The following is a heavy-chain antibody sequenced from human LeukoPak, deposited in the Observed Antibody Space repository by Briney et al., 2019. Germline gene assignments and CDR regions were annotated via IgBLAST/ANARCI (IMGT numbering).Heavy chain of an antibody. V-gene: IGHV1-46*01. CDR1: GYTFTSYY. J-gene: IGHJ4*02. CDR3: ARLRVPHYYDSSGYYDC. D-gene: IGHD3-22*01. Sequence: ASVTVSCKASGYTFTSYYMHWVRQAPGQRLEWMGIINPSSGSTTYAQRFQGRVTMTRDTFTSTVYMELSSLRSEDTAMYYCARLRVPHYYDSSGYYDCWGQGTLVTVSS. CDR2: INPSSGST.